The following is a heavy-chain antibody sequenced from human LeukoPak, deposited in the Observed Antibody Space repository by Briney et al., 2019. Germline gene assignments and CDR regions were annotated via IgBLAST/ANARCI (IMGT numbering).Heavy chain of an antibody. CDR1: GFTFSSYA. CDR3: AKLGPYSGTVDSFDY. Sequence: GGSLRLSCAASGFTFSSYAMHWVRQAPGTGLEWVAVISYDGSNKYYADSVKGRFTISRDNSKNTLYLQMNSLRAEDTAVYYCAKLGPYSGTVDSFDYWGQGTLVTVSS. J-gene: IGHJ4*02. CDR2: ISYDGSNK. D-gene: IGHD1-26*01. V-gene: IGHV3-30*18.